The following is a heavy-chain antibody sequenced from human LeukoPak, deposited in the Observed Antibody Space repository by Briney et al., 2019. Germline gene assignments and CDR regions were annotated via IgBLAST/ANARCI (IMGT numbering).Heavy chain of an antibody. D-gene: IGHD3-22*01. CDR2: IYYRGST. CDR3: ARHVPYSSGYHFDY. Sequence: SETLSLTCTVSGGSISSYYWSWIRQPPGKGLEWIGYIYYRGSTNYNPSLKSRVTISVDTSKNQFSLKLSSVTAADTAVYYCARHVPYSSGYHFDYWGQGTLVTVSS. V-gene: IGHV4-59*08. J-gene: IGHJ4*02. CDR1: GGSISSYY.